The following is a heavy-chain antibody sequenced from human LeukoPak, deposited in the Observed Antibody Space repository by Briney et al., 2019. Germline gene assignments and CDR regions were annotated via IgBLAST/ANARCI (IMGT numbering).Heavy chain of an antibody. Sequence: GGSLRLSCAASEFSFSNYAMSWVRQAPGKGLEWVSVIYSGGSTYYADSVKGRFTISRDNSKNTLYLQMKSLRAEDTAVYYCARERNLEIAVAGTIFNYWGQGALVTVSS. CDR1: EFSFSNYA. CDR2: IYSGGST. V-gene: IGHV3-66*01. CDR3: ARERNLEIAVAGTIFNY. J-gene: IGHJ4*02. D-gene: IGHD6-19*01.